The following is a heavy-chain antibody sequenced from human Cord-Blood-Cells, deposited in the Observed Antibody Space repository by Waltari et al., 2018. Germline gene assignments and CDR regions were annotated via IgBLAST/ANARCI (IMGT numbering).Heavy chain of an antibody. D-gene: IGHD3-9*01. V-gene: IGHV4-39*07. CDR1: GGSISSSSYY. CDR2: IYYSGST. J-gene: IGHJ2*01. Sequence: QLQLQESGPGLVKPSETLSLTCTVSGGSISSSSYYWGWIRQPPGKGLEWSGSIYYSGSTYYNPSLKSRVTISVDTSKNQFSLKLSSVTAADTAVYYCARRRLGADWYFDLWGRGTLVTVSS. CDR3: ARRRLGADWYFDL.